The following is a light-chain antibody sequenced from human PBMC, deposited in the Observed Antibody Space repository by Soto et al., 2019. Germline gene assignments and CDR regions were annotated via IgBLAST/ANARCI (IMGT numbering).Light chain of an antibody. J-gene: IGLJ3*02. V-gene: IGLV1-40*01. CDR1: SSNIGAGYD. Sequence: QLVLTQPPSVSGAPGQRVTISCTGSSSNIGAGYDVHWYQQLPGTAPKLLIYANTNRPSGVPDRLSGSKSGTSASLAITGLQAEDETDYYCQSYDNSLSGWVFGGGTKLTVL. CDR2: ANT. CDR3: QSYDNSLSGWV.